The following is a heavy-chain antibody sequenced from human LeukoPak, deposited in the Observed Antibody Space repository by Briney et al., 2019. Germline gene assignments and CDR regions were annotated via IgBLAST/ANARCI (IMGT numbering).Heavy chain of an antibody. V-gene: IGHV3-7*01. D-gene: IGHD6-13*01. CDR2: INEDGSQK. CDR1: GFTFNKYW. J-gene: IGHJ4*02. Sequence: PGGSLRLSCADSGFTFNKYWVSWVRQAPGKGLEWMANINEDGSQKYYLDSVKGRFTISRDNAKSSVYLQMNSLRAEDTALYYCARGLATAAAYWGQGTLVTVSS. CDR3: ARGLATAAAY.